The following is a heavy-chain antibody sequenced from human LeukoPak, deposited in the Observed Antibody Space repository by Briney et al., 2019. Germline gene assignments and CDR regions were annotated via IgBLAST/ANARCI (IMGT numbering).Heavy chain of an antibody. CDR2: INPNSGGT. D-gene: IGHD1-26*01. CDR3: ARGSWIRAPGTEVFYMDV. CDR1: GYTFIGYY. J-gene: IGHJ6*03. V-gene: IGHV1-2*02. Sequence: ASVRVSCKASGYTFIGYYMHWVRRAPGQGLEWMGWINPNSGGTIYTQKFQGRVTMTRDTSITTVYMELSRLRSDDTAVYYCARGSWIRAPGTEVFYMDVWGRGTTVTVSS.